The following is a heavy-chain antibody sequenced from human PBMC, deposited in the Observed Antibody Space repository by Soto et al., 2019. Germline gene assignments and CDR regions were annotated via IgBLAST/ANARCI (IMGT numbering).Heavy chain of an antibody. CDR2: ISWNSGSI. V-gene: IGHV3-9*01. Sequence: GGSLRLSCAASGFTFDDYAMHWVRQAPGKGLEWVSGISWNSGSIGYADSVKGRFTISRDNAKNSLYLQMNSLRAEDTALYYCAKGGQGGSFDYWGQGTLVTVSS. D-gene: IGHD3-16*01. J-gene: IGHJ4*02. CDR3: AKGGQGGSFDY. CDR1: GFTFDDYA.